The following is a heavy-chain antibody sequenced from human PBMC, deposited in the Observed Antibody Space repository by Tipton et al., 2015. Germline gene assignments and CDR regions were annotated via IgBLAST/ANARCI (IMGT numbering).Heavy chain of an antibody. CDR3: ARSDWENWSFDL. D-gene: IGHD2-21*01. Sequence: TLSLTCTVSGGSISSAGYHWSWIRQHPGKGLEWIGYLYYSGSTYYNPSLRSRLTISVDTSKNQFSLKLSSVTAADTAVYYCARSDWENWSFDLWGRGTLVTVSS. J-gene: IGHJ2*01. CDR1: GGSISSAGYH. V-gene: IGHV4-31*03. CDR2: LYYSGST.